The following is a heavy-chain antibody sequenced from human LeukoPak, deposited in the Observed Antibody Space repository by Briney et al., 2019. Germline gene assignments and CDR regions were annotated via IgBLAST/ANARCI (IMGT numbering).Heavy chain of an antibody. CDR1: GGSISSYY. J-gene: IGHJ6*02. D-gene: IGHD4-17*01. V-gene: IGHV4-59*08. CDR3: ASQGSTVTTWYGMDV. CDR2: IYYSGST. Sequence: SETLSLTCTVSGGSISSYYWSWIRQPPGKGLEWIGYIYYSGSTNYNPSLKSRVTISVDTSKNQFSLKLSSVTAADTAVYYCASQGSTVTTWYGMDVWGQGTTVTVSS.